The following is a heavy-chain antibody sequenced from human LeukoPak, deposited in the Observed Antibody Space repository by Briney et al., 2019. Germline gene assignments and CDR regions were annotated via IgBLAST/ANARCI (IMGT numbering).Heavy chain of an antibody. Sequence: PGGSLRLSCAASGFTFNSAWMSWVRQAPGKGLEWVGRIKSKSAGGTTDYAAPVKGRFTISRDDPKNTVYLQMNSLKTEDTAVYYCTTEYYGSLIYWGQGTLVTVSS. J-gene: IGHJ4*02. D-gene: IGHD3-10*01. CDR3: TTEYYGSLIY. V-gene: IGHV3-15*01. CDR1: GFTFNSAW. CDR2: IKSKSAGGTT.